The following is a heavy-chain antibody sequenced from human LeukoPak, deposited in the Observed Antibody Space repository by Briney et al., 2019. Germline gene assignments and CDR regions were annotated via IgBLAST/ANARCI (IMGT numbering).Heavy chain of an antibody. Sequence: QSGGSLRLSCGAGVFTFRSDWISWVRQAPGEGLEWVANVKQDGTEKYYMDSVKGRFSISRDNAKNTLYRQMNALRAEDTAVYYCARDVRPDYWGQGTLVTVST. CDR2: VKQDGTEK. CDR1: VFTFRSDW. J-gene: IGHJ4*02. V-gene: IGHV3-7*04. D-gene: IGHD6-6*01. CDR3: ARDVRPDY.